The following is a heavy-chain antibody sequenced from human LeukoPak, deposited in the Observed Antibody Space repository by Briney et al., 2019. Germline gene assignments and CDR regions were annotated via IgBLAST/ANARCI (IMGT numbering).Heavy chain of an antibody. J-gene: IGHJ4*02. CDR3: AKSIAARRFAY. CDR1: GFTFSSYA. V-gene: IGHV3-23*01. D-gene: IGHD6-6*01. Sequence: GGSLRLSCAASGFTFSSYAMSWVRQAPGKGLEWVSAISGSGGSTYYADSVKGRFTISRDNSKNTLYLQVNSLRAEDTAVYYCAKSIAARRFAYWGQGTLVTVSS. CDR2: ISGSGGST.